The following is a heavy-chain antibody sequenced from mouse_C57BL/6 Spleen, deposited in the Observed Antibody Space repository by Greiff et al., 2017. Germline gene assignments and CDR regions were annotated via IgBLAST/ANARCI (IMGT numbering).Heavy chain of an antibody. D-gene: IGHD1-1*01. CDR3: ASGPYYDGSSYVCDY. CDR1: GYTFTSYW. V-gene: IGHV1-50*01. J-gene: IGHJ2*01. CDR2: IDPSDSYT. Sequence: QVQLQQPGAELVKPGASVKLSCKASGYTFTSYWMQWVKQRPGQGLEWIGEIDPSDSYTNYNQKFKGKATLTVDTSSSTSYMQLSSLTSEDSAVYYCASGPYYDGSSYVCDYWGQGTTLTVSS.